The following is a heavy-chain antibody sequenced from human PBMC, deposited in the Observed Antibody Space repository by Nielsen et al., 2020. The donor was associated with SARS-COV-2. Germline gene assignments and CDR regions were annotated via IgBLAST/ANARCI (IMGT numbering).Heavy chain of an antibody. J-gene: IGHJ5*02. V-gene: IGHV1-24*01. CDR1: GYTLTELS. CDR2: FDPEDGET. Sequence: ASVKVSCKVSGYTLTELSMHWVRQAPGKGLEWMGGFDPEDGETIYAQKFQGRVTMTEDTSTDTAYMELSSLRSDDTAVYYCARDPTYSSGWTRSTDNWFDPWGQGTLVTASS. CDR3: ARDPTYSSGWTRSTDNWFDP. D-gene: IGHD6-19*01.